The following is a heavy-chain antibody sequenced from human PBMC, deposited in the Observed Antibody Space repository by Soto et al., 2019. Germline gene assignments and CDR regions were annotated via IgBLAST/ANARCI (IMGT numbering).Heavy chain of an antibody. V-gene: IGHV3-15*07. CDR3: TTDPDDYDSSGYFQFDD. J-gene: IGHJ4*02. D-gene: IGHD3-22*01. Sequence: EVQRVESGGGLVKPGGSLRLSCAASGFPFSTAWMNWVRQSPGKGLEWVGRIKSKTDGGTTDYAAPVKGRFTISRDDSKNTLYLQMSSLKTEATALYYCTTDPDDYDSSGYFQFDDWGQGTLVTVSS. CDR2: IKSKTDGGTT. CDR1: GFPFSTAW.